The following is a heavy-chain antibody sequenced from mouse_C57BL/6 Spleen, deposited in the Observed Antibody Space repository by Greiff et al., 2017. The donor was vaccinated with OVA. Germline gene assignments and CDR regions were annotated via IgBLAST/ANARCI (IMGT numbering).Heavy chain of an antibody. CDR2: ISGGGGNT. CDR3: AGHMVTTRGFDY. CDR1: GFTFSSYT. J-gene: IGHJ2*01. V-gene: IGHV5-9*01. D-gene: IGHD2-2*01. Sequence: EVKLMESGGGLVKPGGSLKLSCAASGFTFSSYTMSWVRQTPEKRLEWVATISGGGGNTYYPDSVKGRFTISRDNAKNTLYLQMSSLRSEDTALYYCAGHMVTTRGFDYWGQGTTLTVSS.